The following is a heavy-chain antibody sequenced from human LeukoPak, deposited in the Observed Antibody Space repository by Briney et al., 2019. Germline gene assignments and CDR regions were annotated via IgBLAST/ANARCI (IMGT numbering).Heavy chain of an antibody. J-gene: IGHJ3*02. Sequence: PGGSLRLSCAASGFTFSSYAMSWVRQAPGKGLEWVSRISGSGGSTYYADSVKGRFTISRDNSKNTLYLQMSSLRAEDTAVYYCAKEGDPLHAFDIWGQGTMVTVSS. CDR1: GFTFSSYA. V-gene: IGHV3-23*01. CDR2: ISGSGGST. D-gene: IGHD2-21*02. CDR3: AKEGDPLHAFDI.